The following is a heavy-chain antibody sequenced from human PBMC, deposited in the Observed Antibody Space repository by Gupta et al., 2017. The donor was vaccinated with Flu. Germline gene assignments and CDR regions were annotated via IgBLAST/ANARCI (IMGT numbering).Heavy chain of an antibody. CDR1: GFTFTSYA. Sequence: EVQLLESGGGLVQPGGSLRLSCAASGFTFTSYAMSWVRQAPGKGLEWVSAISGSGGSTYYADSVKGRFTIARDNSKNTLYLQMNSLRAEDTAVYYCAKEVVVPAAVPTLDYYYYGMDVWGQGTTVTVSS. D-gene: IGHD2-2*01. J-gene: IGHJ6*02. CDR2: ISGSGGST. V-gene: IGHV3-23*01. CDR3: AKEVVVPAAVPTLDYYYYGMDV.